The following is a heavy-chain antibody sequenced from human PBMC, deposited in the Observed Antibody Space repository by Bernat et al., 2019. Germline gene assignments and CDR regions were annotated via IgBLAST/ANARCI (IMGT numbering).Heavy chain of an antibody. CDR3: AREYTVTTLDSENQNN. V-gene: IGHV4-61*02. Sequence: QVQLQESGPGLVKPSQTLSLTCTVSGGSISSGSYYWSWIRQPAGKGLEWIGRIYTSGSTNYNPSPKRRVTISVDTSKNQFSLKLSSVTAADTAVYYCAREYTVTTLDSENQNNWGQGTLVTVSS. CDR1: GGSISSGSYY. J-gene: IGHJ4*02. D-gene: IGHD4-17*01. CDR2: IYTSGST.